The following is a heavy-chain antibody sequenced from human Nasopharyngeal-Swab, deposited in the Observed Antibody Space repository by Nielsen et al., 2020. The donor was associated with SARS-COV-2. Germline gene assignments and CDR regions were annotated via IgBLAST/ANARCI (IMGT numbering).Heavy chain of an antibody. Sequence: SETLSLTCTVSGGSISSSSYYWGWIRQPPGKGLEWIGSIYYSGSTYYNPSLKRRVTISVDTSKNQFPLKLSSVTAADTAVYYCARPGGASYDILTGYYPYYFDYWGQGTLVTVSS. CDR2: IYYSGST. J-gene: IGHJ4*02. V-gene: IGHV4-39*01. CDR3: ARPGGASYDILTGYYPYYFDY. CDR1: GGSISSSSYY. D-gene: IGHD3-9*01.